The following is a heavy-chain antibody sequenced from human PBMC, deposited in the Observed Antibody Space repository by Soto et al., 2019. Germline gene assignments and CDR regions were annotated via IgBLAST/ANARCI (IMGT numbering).Heavy chain of an antibody. Sequence: QVQLVQSGDEVKKPGASVKVSCKASGYIFVNYGIAWARQAPGQGLEWMGWISPYTGNTHSATKVQGRLTMTTDTSTSTAYMDLGSLISDDTAVYYCVMVDNYVTPTPQDVWGQGTTVTVSS. D-gene: IGHD3-16*01. CDR2: ISPYTGNT. V-gene: IGHV1-18*01. CDR1: GYIFVNYG. CDR3: VMVDNYVTPTPQDV. J-gene: IGHJ6*02.